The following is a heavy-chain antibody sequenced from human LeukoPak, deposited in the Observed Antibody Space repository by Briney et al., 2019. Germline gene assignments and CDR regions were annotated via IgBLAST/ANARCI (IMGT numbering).Heavy chain of an antibody. CDR2: ISYDGSSE. D-gene: IGHD4-17*01. CDR1: GFTFGNYG. CDR3: AKELYNYGDYGAEGLDV. Sequence: PGGSLRLSCAVSGFTFGNYGMHWVRQAPGKGLEWVALISYDGSSEHYAGSVKGRFTISRDNSKITVYLQMNSLKAEDTAVYYCAKELYNYGDYGAEGLDVGGQGTTVTVS. J-gene: IGHJ6*02. V-gene: IGHV3-30*18.